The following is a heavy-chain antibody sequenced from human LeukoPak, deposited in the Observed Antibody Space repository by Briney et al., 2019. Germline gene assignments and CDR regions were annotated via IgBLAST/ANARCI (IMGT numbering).Heavy chain of an antibody. CDR2: IRYDGSNK. V-gene: IGHV3-30*02. D-gene: IGHD3-22*01. CDR1: GFTFSSYG. J-gene: IGHJ4*02. Sequence: GSLRLSCAASGFTFSSYGMHWVRQAPGKGLEWVAFIRYDGSNKYYADSVKGRFTISRDNSKNTLYLQMNSLRAEDTAVYYCARGITYSSGRWFDYWGQGTLVTVSS. CDR3: ARGITYSSGRWFDY.